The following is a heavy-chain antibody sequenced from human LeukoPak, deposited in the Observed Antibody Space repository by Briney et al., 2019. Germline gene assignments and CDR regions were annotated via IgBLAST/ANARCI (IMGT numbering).Heavy chain of an antibody. CDR2: INSDGSST. D-gene: IGHD2-15*01. V-gene: IGHV3-74*01. J-gene: IGHJ4*02. Sequence: PGGSLRLSCAASGFTFSGYWMHWVRQTPGKGLVWVSRINSDGSSTRYADSVKGRFTISRDNAKNTLDLQMSSLRAEDTAVYYCARVDFSAGSCYFDYWGQGTLVTVSS. CDR1: GFTFSGYW. CDR3: ARVDFSAGSCYFDY.